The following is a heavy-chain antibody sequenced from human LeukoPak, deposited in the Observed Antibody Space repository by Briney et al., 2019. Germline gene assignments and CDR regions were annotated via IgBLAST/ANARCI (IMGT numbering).Heavy chain of an antibody. J-gene: IGHJ6*04. CDR1: GFAFSSYA. D-gene: IGHD3-9*01. CDR3: ARDEVLRYFDWFSYYGMDV. CDR2: ISYAGSNK. V-gene: IGHV3-30*04. Sequence: GGSLRLSCAAAGFAFSSYAMHWVRQAPGKGLEWVAVISYAGSNKYYADSVKGRFTISRDNSKNTLYLKMNSLRAEDTAVYYCARDEVLRYFDWFSYYGMDVWGKGTTVTVSS.